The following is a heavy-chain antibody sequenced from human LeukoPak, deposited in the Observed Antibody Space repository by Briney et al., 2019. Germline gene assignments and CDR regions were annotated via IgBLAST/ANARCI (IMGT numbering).Heavy chain of an antibody. CDR2: IYYSGST. CDR3: ARHIEKALRVSRLGWFDP. D-gene: IGHD3-9*01. J-gene: IGHJ5*02. CDR1: GGSISSRSYY. Sequence: SETLSLTCTVSGGSISSRSYYWGWIRQPPGKGLEWIGSIYYSGSTYYNPSLKGRVTISVDTSRNQFSLKLSSVTAADTAVYYCARHIEKALRVSRLGWFDPWGQGTLVTVSS. V-gene: IGHV4-39*01.